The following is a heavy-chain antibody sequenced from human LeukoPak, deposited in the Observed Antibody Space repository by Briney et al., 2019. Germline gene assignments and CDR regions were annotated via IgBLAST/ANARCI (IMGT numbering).Heavy chain of an antibody. CDR1: GDIFNSYS. Sequence: ASVKVSCNASGDIFNSYSVSWVRQAPGQGLEWMGGIIPIFGSTNYAQKLQGRVTITTDQSTRTAYMELNSLSSDDTAVYYCARVGRIRGSLPNSYYYMDVWGKGTTVTVSS. V-gene: IGHV1-69*05. CDR2: IIPIFGST. D-gene: IGHD1-26*01. CDR3: ARVGRIRGSLPNSYYYMDV. J-gene: IGHJ6*03.